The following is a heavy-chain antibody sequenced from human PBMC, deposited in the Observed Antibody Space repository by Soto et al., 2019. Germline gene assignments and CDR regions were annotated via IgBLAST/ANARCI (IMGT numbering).Heavy chain of an antibody. CDR3: ARVSSGWYYFDY. V-gene: IGHV4-61*01. J-gene: IGHJ4*02. CDR1: VGSVRSGSYY. CDR2: MYNSAST. Sequence: PSETLSLTCTVSVGSVRSGSYYWSWIRQPPGKGLEWIGYMYNSASTNYNPSLKSRVIISVDTSKNQFSLKLSSVTAADTAVYYCARVSSGWYYFDYWGQGTLVTVSS. D-gene: IGHD6-19*01.